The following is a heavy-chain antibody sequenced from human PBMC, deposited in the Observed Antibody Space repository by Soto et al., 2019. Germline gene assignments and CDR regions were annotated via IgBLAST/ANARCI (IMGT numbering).Heavy chain of an antibody. J-gene: IGHJ4*02. CDR3: ARGFRGVYFDF. CDR2: IYYSATT. D-gene: IGHD3-10*01. CDR1: DGSISSGDYY. V-gene: IGHV4-30-4*01. Sequence: SETLSLTCTVSDGSISSGDYYWSWIRQPPGKGLEWIGYIYYSATTYYNPSLKSRLTISIDTSKNQFSLKLSSVTAADTAVYFCARGFRGVYFDFWGQGTLVTVSS.